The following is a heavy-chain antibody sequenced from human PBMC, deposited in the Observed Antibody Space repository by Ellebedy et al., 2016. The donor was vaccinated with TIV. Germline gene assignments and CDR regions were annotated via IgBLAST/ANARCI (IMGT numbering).Heavy chain of an antibody. J-gene: IGHJ4*02. V-gene: IGHV4-34*01. CDR1: GGSFSGYY. Sequence: SETLSLTCAVYGGSFSGYYWSWIRQPPGKGLEWIGEINHSGSTNYNPSLKSRVTISVDTSKNQFSLKLSSVTAADTAVYYCARSPVDIVATIGSRTYYFDYWGQGTLVTVSS. CDR2: INHSGST. CDR3: ARSPVDIVATIGSRTYYFDY. D-gene: IGHD5-12*01.